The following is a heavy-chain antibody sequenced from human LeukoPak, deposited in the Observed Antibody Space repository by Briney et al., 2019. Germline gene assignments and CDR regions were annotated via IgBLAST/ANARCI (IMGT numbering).Heavy chain of an antibody. D-gene: IGHD4-17*01. CDR1: GGSISSYY. Sequence: PSETLSLTCTVSGGSISSYYWSWIRQPPGKGLEWIGYIYYGGSTNYNPSLKSRVTISVDTSKNQFSLKLSSVTAADTAVYCCARHGDYGNYYYYGMDVWGQGTTVTVSS. CDR3: ARHGDYGNYYYYGMDV. V-gene: IGHV4-59*08. CDR2: IYYGGST. J-gene: IGHJ6*02.